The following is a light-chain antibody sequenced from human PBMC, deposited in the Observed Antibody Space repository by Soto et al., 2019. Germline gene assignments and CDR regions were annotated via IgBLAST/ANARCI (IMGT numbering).Light chain of an antibody. CDR3: SSYTSSSTLV. J-gene: IGLJ2*01. V-gene: IGLV2-14*01. Sequence: QPVLTQPAPVSGSPGHSITISCTGTSSDVGGYNYVSWYQHHPGKAPKVMIYEVSNRPSGISNRFSGSKAGNTASLTISGLQAEDEADYYCSSYTSSSTLVFGGETQLTVL. CDR1: SSDVGGYNY. CDR2: EVS.